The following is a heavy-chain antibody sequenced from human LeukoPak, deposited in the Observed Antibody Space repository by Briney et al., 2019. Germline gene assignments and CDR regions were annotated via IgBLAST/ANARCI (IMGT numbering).Heavy chain of an antibody. CDR3: ARVRIGESSYGMDV. D-gene: IGHD3-10*01. Sequence: SETLSLTCTVSGGSISRSDYYWGWIRQPPGKGLEWIGSIFCGSTYYNASLKSRVTISVDTSKNQFSLKMTSVTAADTAVYYCARVRIGESSYGMDVWGQGTTVTVSS. J-gene: IGHJ6*02. V-gene: IGHV4-39*07. CDR1: GGSISRSDYY. CDR2: IFCGST.